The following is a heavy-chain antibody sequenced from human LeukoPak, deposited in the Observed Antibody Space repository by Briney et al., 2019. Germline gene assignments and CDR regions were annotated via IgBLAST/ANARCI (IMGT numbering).Heavy chain of an antibody. D-gene: IGHD2-15*01. CDR1: GFTFNYYS. J-gene: IGHJ4*02. CDR2: ISSTSTYI. Sequence: GGSLRLSCAASGFTFNYYSMNWVRQAPGKGLEWVSSISSTSTYIYYADSVKGRFTISRDNSKNTLYLQMNSLRAEDTAVYYCARDGGDIVVVVAATPIYYFDYWGQGTLVTVSS. V-gene: IGHV3-21*01. CDR3: ARDGGDIVVVVAATPIYYFDY.